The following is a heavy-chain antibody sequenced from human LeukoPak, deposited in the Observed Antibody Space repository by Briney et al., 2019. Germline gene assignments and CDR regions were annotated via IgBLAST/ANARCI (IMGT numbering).Heavy chain of an antibody. CDR1: GGSFSGHY. CDR2: MYHSGST. V-gene: IGHV4-34*01. D-gene: IGHD2-15*01. J-gene: IGHJ6*02. Sequence: KPSETLSLTCAVYGGSFSGHYWSWIRQPPGKGLEWIGEMYHSGSTNYNPSLKSRVTISVDTSKSQFSLRLSSVTAADTAVYFCVQAARIDNYYYGMDVWGQGTTVTVSS. CDR3: VQAARIDNYYYGMDV.